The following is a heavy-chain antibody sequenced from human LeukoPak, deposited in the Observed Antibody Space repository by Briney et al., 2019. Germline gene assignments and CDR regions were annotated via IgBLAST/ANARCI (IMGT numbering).Heavy chain of an antibody. J-gene: IGHJ6*02. D-gene: IGHD2-2*01. V-gene: IGHV1-46*01. CDR3: AREEIVVVPAVTQNTISYYYGMDV. CDR2: INPSGGRT. Sequence: GASVKVSCKASGYSFTSYYMHWVRQAPGQGLEWMGIINPSGGRTSYAQRSQDRVTMTRDMSTSTVYMELSRLRSEDTTVYYCAREEIVVVPAVTQNTISYYYGMDVWGQGTTVTVSS. CDR1: GYSFTSYY.